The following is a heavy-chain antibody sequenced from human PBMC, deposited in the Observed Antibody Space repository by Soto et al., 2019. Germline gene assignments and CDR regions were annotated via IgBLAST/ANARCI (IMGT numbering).Heavy chain of an antibody. Sequence: ASVKVSCKASGYTFTSYGISWVRQAPGQGLEWMGWISAYNGNTNYAQKLQGRVTMTTDTSTSTAYMELRSLRSDDTAVYYCARVLGYCSGGSCYPYGMDVWRQGTTVTVSS. CDR1: GYTFTSYG. V-gene: IGHV1-18*01. CDR3: ARVLGYCSGGSCYPYGMDV. CDR2: ISAYNGNT. D-gene: IGHD2-15*01. J-gene: IGHJ6*02.